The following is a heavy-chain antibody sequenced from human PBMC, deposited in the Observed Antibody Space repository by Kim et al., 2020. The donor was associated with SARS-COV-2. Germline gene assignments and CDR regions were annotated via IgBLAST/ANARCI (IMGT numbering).Heavy chain of an antibody. CDR2: VLYTGST. Sequence: SETLSLTCTVSGGSVNSVPYYWGWIRQSPGKGLEWIGYVLYTGSTNYNPSLKSRVTVSVDTSKNQFSLNLTSVTAADTAVYYCARLFENYYYGMDVWGPGTTVTVSS. CDR3: ARLFENYYYGMDV. J-gene: IGHJ6*02. CDR1: GGSVNSVPYY. V-gene: IGHV4-61*01.